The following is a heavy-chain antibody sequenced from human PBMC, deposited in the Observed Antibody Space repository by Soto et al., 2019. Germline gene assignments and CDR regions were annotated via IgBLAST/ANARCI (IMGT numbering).Heavy chain of an antibody. CDR3: AKALRYFDWLLRPWNSMDV. CDR2: ISGSGDST. D-gene: IGHD3-9*01. CDR1: GFTSSRYS. V-gene: IGHV3-23*01. Sequence: LXLSCAASGFTSSRYSVSWVRQAPGKGLECVSTISGSGDSTYYADSVEGRFTISRDNSRNTLYLQMNSLRAEDTAVYYCAKALRYFDWLLRPWNSMDVWGKGTTVTV. J-gene: IGHJ6*04.